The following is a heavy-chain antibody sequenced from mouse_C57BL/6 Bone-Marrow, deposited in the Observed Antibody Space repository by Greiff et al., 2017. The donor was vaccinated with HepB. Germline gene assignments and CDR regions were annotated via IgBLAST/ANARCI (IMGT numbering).Heavy chain of an antibody. V-gene: IGHV1-39*01. CDR1: GYSFTDYN. J-gene: IGHJ4*01. CDR2: INPNYGTT. D-gene: IGHD1-1*01. CDR3: ARCYYGSSYPYYYAMDY. Sequence: VQLKESGPELVKPGASVKISCKASGYSFTDYNMNWVKQSNGKSLEWIGVINPNYGTTSYNQKFKGKATLTVDQSSSTAYMQLNSLTSEDSAVYYCARCYYGSSYPYYYAMDYWGQGTSVTVSS.